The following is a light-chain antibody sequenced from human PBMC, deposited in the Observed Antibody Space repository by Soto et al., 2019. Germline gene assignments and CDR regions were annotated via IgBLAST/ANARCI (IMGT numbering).Light chain of an antibody. CDR3: AAWDDSLNAFV. Sequence: QSVLTQPPSASGAPGQRGTISCSGSSXNIGSNTVNWYQQLPGTAPKLLIYSNNQRPSGVPDRFSGSKSGTSASLAISGLQSEDEADYYCAAWDDSLNAFVFGTGTKVTVL. V-gene: IGLV1-44*01. CDR1: SXNIGSNT. CDR2: SNN. J-gene: IGLJ1*01.